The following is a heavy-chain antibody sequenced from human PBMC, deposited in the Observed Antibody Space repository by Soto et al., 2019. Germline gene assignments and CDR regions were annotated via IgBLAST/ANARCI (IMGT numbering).Heavy chain of an antibody. Sequence: VGSLRLSCAASGFTFSSYGMHWVRQAPGKGLEWVAVISYDGSNKYYADSVKGRFTISRDNSKNTLYLQMNSLRAEDTAVYYCAKGDLLQDIVLMVYATAEYGMDVWGQGTTVTVSS. CDR3: AKGDLLQDIVLMVYATAEYGMDV. CDR2: ISYDGSNK. CDR1: GFTFSSYG. D-gene: IGHD2-8*01. V-gene: IGHV3-30*18. J-gene: IGHJ6*02.